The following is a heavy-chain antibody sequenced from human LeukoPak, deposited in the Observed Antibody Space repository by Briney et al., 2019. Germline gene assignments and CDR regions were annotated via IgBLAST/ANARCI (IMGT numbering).Heavy chain of an antibody. CDR3: ASSLSRNYYDSSDWFDP. V-gene: IGHV1-69*04. J-gene: IGHJ5*02. D-gene: IGHD3-22*01. CDR1: GGTFSSYA. CDR2: IIPILGMA. Sequence: GASVKVSCKASGGTFSSYAISWVRQAPGQGLEWMGRIIPILGMANYAQKFQGRVTITADKSTSTAYMELSSLRSEDTAVYYCASSLSRNYYDSSDWFDPWGQGTLVTVPS.